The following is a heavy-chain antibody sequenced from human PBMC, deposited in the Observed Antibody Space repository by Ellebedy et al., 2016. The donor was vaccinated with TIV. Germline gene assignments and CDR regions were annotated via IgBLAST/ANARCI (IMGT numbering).Heavy chain of an antibody. V-gene: IGHV4-59*01. J-gene: IGHJ6*02. CDR1: GGPITNYY. CDR2: IHHSGNS. CDR3: ARDLGRYGMDV. Sequence: MPSETLSLTCSVSGGPITNYYWTWIRQPPGQGLEWIGDIHHSGNSHIHPSLKSRVTLSVDTSKNQFSLDMTSVTAADTATYYCARDLGRYGMDVWGQGTTVTVSS.